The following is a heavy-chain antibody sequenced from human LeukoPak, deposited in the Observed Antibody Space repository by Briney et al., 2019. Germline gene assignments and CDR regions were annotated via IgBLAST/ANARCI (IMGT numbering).Heavy chain of an antibody. CDR2: IKQDGSEK. CDR3: ARVPGSSIAARNGFDF. Sequence: GGSLRLSCAASGFTFSSYWMSWVRQAPGKGLEWVANIKQDGSEKYYVDSVKGRFTISRDNAKNSLYLQMNSLRAEDTAVYYCARVPGSSIAARNGFDFWGQGTLVTVSS. V-gene: IGHV3-7*01. D-gene: IGHD6-6*01. J-gene: IGHJ4*02. CDR1: GFTFSSYW.